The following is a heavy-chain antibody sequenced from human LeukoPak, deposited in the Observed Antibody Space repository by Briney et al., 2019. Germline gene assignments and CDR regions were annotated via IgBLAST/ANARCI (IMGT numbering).Heavy chain of an antibody. CDR3: ARGGPPTQRWLQAISDY. J-gene: IGHJ4*02. V-gene: IGHV3-23*01. CDR2: ISGSGGST. Sequence: PGGSLRLSCAASGFTFSSYAMSWVGQAPGKGLEWVSAISGSGGSTYYADSVKGRFTISRDNSKNTLYLQMNSLRAEDTAVYYCARGGPPTQRWLQAISDYWGQGTLVTVSS. D-gene: IGHD5-24*01. CDR1: GFTFSSYA.